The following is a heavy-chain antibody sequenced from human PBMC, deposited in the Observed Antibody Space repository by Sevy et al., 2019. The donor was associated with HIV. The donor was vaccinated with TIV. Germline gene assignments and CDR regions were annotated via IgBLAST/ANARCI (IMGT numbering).Heavy chain of an antibody. CDR2: ISSSGSII. J-gene: IGHJ6*02. CDR1: GFTFSDYY. CDR3: AREVVPTYYYYGLDV. V-gene: IGHV3-11*01. Sequence: GSLRLSCAASGFTFSDYYMSWIRQAPGKGLEWVSYISSSGSIIYYADSVKGRFTISRDNAKNSLYLQMNSLRAEDTAVYYCAREVVPTYYYYGLDVWGQGTTVTVSS. D-gene: IGHD2-2*01.